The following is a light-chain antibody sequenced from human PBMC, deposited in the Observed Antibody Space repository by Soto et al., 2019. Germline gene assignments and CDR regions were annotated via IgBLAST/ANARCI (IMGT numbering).Light chain of an antibody. CDR1: QGISSY. CDR3: QQYYSYPRT. V-gene: IGKV1-8*01. J-gene: IGKJ1*01. Sequence: AIRMTQSPSSLSASTGDRVTITCRASQGISSYLAWYQQKPGKAPKLLIYAASTLQSGVPSRFSGSGSGTDSTPTISCLQSEDFATYYCQQYYSYPRTFGQGTKVDIK. CDR2: AAS.